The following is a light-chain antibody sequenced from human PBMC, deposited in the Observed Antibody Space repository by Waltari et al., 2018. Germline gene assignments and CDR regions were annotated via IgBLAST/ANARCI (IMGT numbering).Light chain of an antibody. V-gene: IGKV2-28*01. CDR3: MQALQTPLT. CDR2: LGS. J-gene: IGKJ4*01. CDR1: QSLLHSNGYNY. Sequence: DIVMTQSPLSLPVTPGEPASISCRSSQSLLHSNGYNYLDWYLQKPGHSQQLLIYLGSNRASGVPDRFSGSGSGTDFTLKISRVEAEDVGVYYCMQALQTPLTFGGGTKVEIK.